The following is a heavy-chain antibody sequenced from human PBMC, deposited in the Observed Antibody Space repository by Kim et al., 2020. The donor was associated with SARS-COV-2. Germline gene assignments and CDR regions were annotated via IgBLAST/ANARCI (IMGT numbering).Heavy chain of an antibody. J-gene: IGHJ4*02. V-gene: IGHV6-1*01. Sequence: SQTLSLTCAISGDSVSSNSATWIWIRQSPSRGLEWLGRTKYRSKWYIEYAESVKSRITINPDTSKNQFSLQLTSVTPEDTAVYYCASGRKTTGINYWGQGTLVTVSS. CDR3: ASGRKTTGINY. D-gene: IGHD3-10*01. CDR2: TKYRSKWYI. CDR1: GDSVSSNSAT.